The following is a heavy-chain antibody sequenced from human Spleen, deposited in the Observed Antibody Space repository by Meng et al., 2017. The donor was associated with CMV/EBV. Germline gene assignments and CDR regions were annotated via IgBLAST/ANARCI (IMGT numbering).Heavy chain of an antibody. D-gene: IGHD3-22*01. CDR1: GYSFTSYW. V-gene: IGHV5-51*01. CDR2: IYPGDSDT. Sequence: GESLKISCKGSGYSFTSYWIGWVRQMPGKGLEWMGIIYPGDSDTRYSPSFQGQVTFSADKSISTAYLQWSSLKASDTAMYYCASPKYYYDSSGYYGDAFDIWGQGTMVTVSS. CDR3: ASPKYYYDSSGYYGDAFDI. J-gene: IGHJ3*02.